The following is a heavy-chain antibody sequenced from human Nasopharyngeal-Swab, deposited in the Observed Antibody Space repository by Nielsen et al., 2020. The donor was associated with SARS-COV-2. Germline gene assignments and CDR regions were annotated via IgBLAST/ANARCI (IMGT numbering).Heavy chain of an antibody. CDR1: GFTFSNAW. CDR2: IKSKTDGGTT. Sequence: GGSLRLSRAASGFTFSNAWMSWVRQAPGKGLEWVGRIKSKTDGGTTDYAAPVKGRFTISRDDSKNTLYLQMNSLKTEDTAVYYCTTSTVTTRYYYYYGMDVWGQGTTVTVSS. CDR3: TTSTVTTRYYYYYGMDV. V-gene: IGHV3-15*01. J-gene: IGHJ6*02. D-gene: IGHD4-17*01.